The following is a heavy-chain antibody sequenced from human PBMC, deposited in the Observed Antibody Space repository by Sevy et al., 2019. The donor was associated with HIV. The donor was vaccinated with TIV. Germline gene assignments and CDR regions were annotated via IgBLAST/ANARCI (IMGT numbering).Heavy chain of an antibody. CDR2: IRDDGINK. V-gene: IGHV3-30*02. CDR3: AKGGSGGIDHYCMDV. CDR1: GFRFNNFG. D-gene: IGHD6-25*01. Sequence: GGSLRLSCAASGFRFNNFGMYWVRQAPGKGLEGVAFIRDDGINKYYVDSVKGRSTISRDNSKDTLYLEMKSLRLEDTAIYYCAKGGSGGIDHYCMDVWGQGTTVTVSS. J-gene: IGHJ6*02.